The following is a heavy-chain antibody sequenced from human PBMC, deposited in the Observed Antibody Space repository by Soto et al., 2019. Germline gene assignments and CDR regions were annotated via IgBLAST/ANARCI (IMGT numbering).Heavy chain of an antibody. D-gene: IGHD5-18*01. Sequence: QVQLVESGGGVVQPGRSLRLSCAASGFTFSTYAIHRVRQAPGKGLEWVAVISYDGSNKYYADSVKGRFTISRDNSKNTLYLQMNSLRAEDTAVYYCARSEDTAMTYYYFDYWGQGTLVTVSS. CDR3: ARSEDTAMTYYYFDY. J-gene: IGHJ4*01. V-gene: IGHV3-30-3*01. CDR2: ISYDGSNK. CDR1: GFTFSTYA.